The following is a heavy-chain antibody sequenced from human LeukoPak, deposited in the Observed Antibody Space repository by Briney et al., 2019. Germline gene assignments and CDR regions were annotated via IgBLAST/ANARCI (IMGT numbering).Heavy chain of an antibody. D-gene: IGHD2/OR15-2a*01. Sequence: GGSLRLSCAASGLTFSSYAMSWVRQAPGKGLECVSGISGSGDGTYYTDSVKGRFTISRDNSRNTLYLQMVSLRVEDTAVYYCAKNGGSNIGAPDYWGQGTLVTVSS. CDR2: ISGSGDGT. CDR3: AKNGGSNIGAPDY. CDR1: GLTFSSYA. J-gene: IGHJ4*02. V-gene: IGHV3-23*01.